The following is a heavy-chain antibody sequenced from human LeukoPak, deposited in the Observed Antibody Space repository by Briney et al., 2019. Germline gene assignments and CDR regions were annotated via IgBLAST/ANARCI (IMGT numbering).Heavy chain of an antibody. V-gene: IGHV3-21*01. CDR3: ARDSHDYSIPIQGFDP. CDR2: ISSSSSYI. J-gene: IGHJ5*02. CDR1: GFTFSSYS. D-gene: IGHD4-11*01. Sequence: GGSLRLSCAASGFTFSSYSMNWVRQAPGKGLEWVSSISSSSSYIYYADSVKGRFTISRDNAKNSLYLQVNSLRAEDTAVYYCARDSHDYSIPIQGFDPWGQGTLVTVSS.